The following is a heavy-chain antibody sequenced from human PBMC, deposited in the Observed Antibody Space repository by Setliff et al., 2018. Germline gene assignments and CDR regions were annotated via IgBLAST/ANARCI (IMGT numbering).Heavy chain of an antibody. Sequence: GGSLRLSCAASGFTFDDYVMHWVRQAPGKGLEWVSGISWNSGSIGYADSVKGRFTISRDNAKNSLYLQMNSLRAEDTALYYCAKEFFARYSSSWYDAFDIWGQGTMVTVSS. J-gene: IGHJ3*02. CDR3: AKEFFARYSSSWYDAFDI. CDR2: ISWNSGSI. V-gene: IGHV3-9*01. CDR1: GFTFDDYV. D-gene: IGHD6-13*01.